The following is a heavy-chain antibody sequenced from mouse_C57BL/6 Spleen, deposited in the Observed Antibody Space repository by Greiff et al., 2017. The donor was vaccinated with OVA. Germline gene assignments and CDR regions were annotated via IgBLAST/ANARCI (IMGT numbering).Heavy chain of an antibody. Sequence: EVKLMESGGGLVKPGGSLKLSCAASGFTFSDYGMHWVRQAPEKGLEWVAYISSGSSTIYYADTVKGRFTISRDKAKNTLFLQMTSLRSEDTAMYYCASFYDGYLDYWGQGTTLTVSS. CDR1: GFTFSDYG. D-gene: IGHD2-3*01. V-gene: IGHV5-17*01. J-gene: IGHJ2*01. CDR3: ASFYDGYLDY. CDR2: ISSGSSTI.